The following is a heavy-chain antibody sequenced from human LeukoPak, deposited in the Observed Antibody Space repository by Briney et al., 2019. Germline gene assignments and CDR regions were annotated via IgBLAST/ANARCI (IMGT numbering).Heavy chain of an antibody. J-gene: IGHJ6*02. D-gene: IGHD1-1*01. Sequence: HPGGSLRLSCAASGLTFSKSWMSWARQAPGQGLEWVAAIKEDGREKDYVHSVKGRFTISRNNAKNSLYLQMNGLRAEDSAVYYCATYTNWVAGDVWGQGTSVSVSS. V-gene: IGHV3-7*01. CDR1: GLTFSKSW. CDR3: ATYTNWVAGDV. CDR2: IKEDGREK.